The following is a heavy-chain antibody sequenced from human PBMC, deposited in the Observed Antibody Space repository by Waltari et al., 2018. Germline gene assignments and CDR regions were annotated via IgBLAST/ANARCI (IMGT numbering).Heavy chain of an antibody. D-gene: IGHD2-21*01. Sequence: QVQLQQWGAGLLKPSETLSLTCAVYGGSFSGYSWSGIRQRPGKGLEWIGEINHSGRTNYNPSLKSRVTISVDTSKNQFSLKLSSVTAADTAVYYCARFVVIAIRTSDAFDIWGQGTMVTVSS. V-gene: IGHV4-34*01. CDR1: GGSFSGYS. CDR2: INHSGRT. CDR3: ARFVVIAIRTSDAFDI. J-gene: IGHJ3*02.